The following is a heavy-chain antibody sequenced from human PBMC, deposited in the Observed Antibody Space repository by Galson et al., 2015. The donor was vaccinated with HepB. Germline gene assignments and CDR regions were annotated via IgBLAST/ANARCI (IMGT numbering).Heavy chain of an antibody. CDR1: GFTFGDYY. J-gene: IGHJ5*01. Sequence: SLRLSCAASGFTFGDYYLNWVRQTPDNGLEWLAEISSSGRYIKSADSVKGRFTVSRDNSKNSLYFDMNSLRVEETAVYYCAKDRSDATGPMRCFASWGQGTLVTVSS. CDR3: AKDRSDATGPMRCFAS. D-gene: IGHD3-9*01. CDR2: ISSSGRYI. V-gene: IGHV3-11*06.